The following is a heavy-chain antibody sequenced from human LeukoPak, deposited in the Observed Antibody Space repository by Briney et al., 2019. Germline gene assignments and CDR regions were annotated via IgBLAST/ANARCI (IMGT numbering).Heavy chain of an antibody. CDR1: GGSFSGYY. CDR2: INHSGST. V-gene: IGHV4-34*01. D-gene: IGHD3-22*01. J-gene: IGHJ6*03. CDR3: ARVRALLYYYDSSGYYGTLGYYYYYYMGV. Sequence: TSETLSLTCAVYGGSFSGYYWSWIRQPPGKGLEWIGEINHSGSTNYNPSLKSRVTISVDTSKNQFSLKLSSVTAADTAVYYCARVRALLYYYDSSGYYGTLGYYYYYYMGVWGKGTTVTVSS.